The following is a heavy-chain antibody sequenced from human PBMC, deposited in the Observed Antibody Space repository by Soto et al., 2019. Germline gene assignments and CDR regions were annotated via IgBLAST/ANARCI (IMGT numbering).Heavy chain of an antibody. D-gene: IGHD2-8*01. J-gene: IGHJ4*02. Sequence: EVQLLESGGGLAQPGGSLTLSCAASGFTFSDYTMSWVRQAPGQVLECISVILSDYNTFYADSVMGRFTISRDNSKNTLYLEMNSLRAEDTAVYYCARRTNGYFGYWGQGARVTVSS. CDR3: ARRTNGYFGY. CDR1: GFTFSDYT. CDR2: ILSDYNT. V-gene: IGHV3-23*03.